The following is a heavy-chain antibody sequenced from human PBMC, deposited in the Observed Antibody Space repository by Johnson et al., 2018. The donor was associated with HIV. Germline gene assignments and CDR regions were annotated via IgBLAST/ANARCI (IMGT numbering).Heavy chain of an antibody. D-gene: IGHD6-13*01. CDR2: IKQDGSEK. CDR1: GFTFSTYW. V-gene: IGHV3-7*01. Sequence: EKLVESGGGVVQPGRSLRLSCAASGFTFSTYWMSWVRQAPGKGLEWVANIKQDGSEKYYADSVKGRFTISRDNSKNTLYLQMNSLRAEDTAVYYCAKSERAAAVPDAFDLWGQGIKGTVAS. J-gene: IGHJ3*01. CDR3: AKSERAAAVPDAFDL.